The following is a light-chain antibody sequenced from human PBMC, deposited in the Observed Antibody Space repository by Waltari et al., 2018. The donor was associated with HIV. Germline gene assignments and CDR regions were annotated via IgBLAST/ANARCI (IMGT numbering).Light chain of an antibody. CDR1: QILTAN. J-gene: IGKJ2*01. CDR2: GAS. V-gene: IGKV3-15*01. Sequence: LTQSPATLSVSPGERVTLSCRASQILTANLAWYQQRPGQAPRLLIYGASSRTTDIPARFTGSGSGTDYTLTISSVHSEDSAVYYCQQNIHWPPYTFGQGTKL. CDR3: QQNIHWPPYT.